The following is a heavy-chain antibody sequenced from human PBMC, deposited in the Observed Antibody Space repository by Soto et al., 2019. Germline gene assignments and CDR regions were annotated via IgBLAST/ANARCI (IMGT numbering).Heavy chain of an antibody. CDR1: GGSISSGGYY. V-gene: IGHV4-31*03. CDR3: ARGGDYGVYNWFDP. J-gene: IGHJ5*02. D-gene: IGHD4-17*01. Sequence: SETLSLTCTVSGGSISSGGYYWSWIRQHPGKGLEWIGYIYYSGSTYYNPSLKSRVTISVDTSKNQFSLKLSSVTAADTAVYYCARGGDYGVYNWFDPWGQGTLVTVSS. CDR2: IYYSGST.